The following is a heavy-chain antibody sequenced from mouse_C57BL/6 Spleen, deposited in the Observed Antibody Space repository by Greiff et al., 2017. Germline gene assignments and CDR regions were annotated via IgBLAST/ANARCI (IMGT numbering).Heavy chain of an antibody. Sequence: QVQLQQPGAELVKPGASVKLSCKASGYTFTSYWMQWVKQRPGQGLEWIGEIDPSDSYTNYNQKFKGKATLTVDTSSSTAYMQLGSLTSEDSAVYYCARGDGYYYYYAMDYWGQGTSVTVSS. CDR1: GYTFTSYW. J-gene: IGHJ4*01. CDR2: IDPSDSYT. D-gene: IGHD2-3*01. CDR3: ARGDGYYYYYAMDY. V-gene: IGHV1-50*01.